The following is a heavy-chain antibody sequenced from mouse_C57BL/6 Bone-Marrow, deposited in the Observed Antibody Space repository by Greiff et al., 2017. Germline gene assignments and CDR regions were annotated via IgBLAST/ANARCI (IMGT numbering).Heavy chain of an antibody. Sequence: VQLQQPGTELVKPGASVKLSCKASGYTFTSYWMHWVKQRPGQGLEWIGEIYPRSGNTYYNEKFKGKATLTAAKSSSTAYMELRSLTSEASAVYFCARHYGSSYWYFDVWGTGTTVTVSS. CDR1: GYTFTSYW. V-gene: IGHV1-53*01. CDR3: ARHYGSSYWYFDV. J-gene: IGHJ1*03. D-gene: IGHD1-1*01. CDR2: IYPRSGNT.